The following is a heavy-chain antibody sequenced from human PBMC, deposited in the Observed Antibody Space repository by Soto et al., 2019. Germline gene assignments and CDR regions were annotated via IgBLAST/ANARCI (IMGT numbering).Heavy chain of an antibody. CDR3: ARSHIAPRLLMYPYAY. CDR2: IYYDGST. Sequence: QLQLQESGPGLVKPSETLSLTCTVSGASISSGSFYWGWIRQPPGKGLESIANIYYDGSTYYNPSLKIRVTIPLDTSQNQFSLKLSSVTAADTDVYYCARSHIAPRLLMYPYAYWGQGTLVTVSS. V-gene: IGHV4-39*01. J-gene: IGHJ4*02. D-gene: IGHD6-6*01. CDR1: GASISSGSFY.